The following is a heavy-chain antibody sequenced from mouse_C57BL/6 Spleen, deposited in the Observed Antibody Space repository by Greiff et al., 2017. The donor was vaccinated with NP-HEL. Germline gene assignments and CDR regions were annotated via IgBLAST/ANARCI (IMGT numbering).Heavy chain of an antibody. Sequence: QVQLQQSGAELVKPGASVKISCKASGYAFSSYWMNWVKQRPGKGLEWIGQIYPGDGDTNYNGKFKGKATLTADKSSSTAYMQLSSLTSEDSAVYFGARGGYSNYVAWFAYWDQGTLVTVSA. CDR1: GYAFSSYW. CDR3: ARGGYSNYVAWFAY. D-gene: IGHD2-5*01. J-gene: IGHJ3*01. V-gene: IGHV1-80*01. CDR2: IYPGDGDT.